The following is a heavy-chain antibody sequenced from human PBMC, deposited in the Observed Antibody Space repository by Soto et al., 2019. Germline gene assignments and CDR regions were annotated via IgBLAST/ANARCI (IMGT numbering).Heavy chain of an antibody. Sequence: SETLSLTCAVYGGSFSGYYWSWIRQPPGKGLEWIGEINHSGSTNYNPSLKSRVTISVDTSKNQFSLKLSSVTAANTAVYYCARDWFDPWGQGTLVTVSS. CDR3: ARDWFDP. CDR2: INHSGST. V-gene: IGHV4-34*01. J-gene: IGHJ5*02. CDR1: GGSFSGYY.